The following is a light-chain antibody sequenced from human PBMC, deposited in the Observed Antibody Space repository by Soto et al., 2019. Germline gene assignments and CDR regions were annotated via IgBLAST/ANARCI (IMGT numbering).Light chain of an antibody. CDR3: QSSDSSLSGYV. V-gene: IGLV1-40*01. CDR2: GNS. CDR1: SSNIGAGYD. J-gene: IGLJ1*01. Sequence: QSALTQPPSVSGAPGQRVTISCTGSSSNIGAGYDVHWYQQLPGTAPKLLIYGNSNRPSGVPDRFSGSKSGTSASLAITGLQAEDEADYYCQSSDSSLSGYVFGTGTKVTVL.